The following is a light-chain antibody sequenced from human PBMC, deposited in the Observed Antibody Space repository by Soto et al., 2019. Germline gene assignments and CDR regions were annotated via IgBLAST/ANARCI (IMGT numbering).Light chain of an antibody. CDR3: QQYGSSGT. Sequence: IVLTQSPATLSLSPGERATLSCRASQSVSNNYLAWYQQKPGQAPRLLIYVSSNRATGLPDRFSGSGCGTYFTLTISRLEPEDFAVYYCQQYGSSGTFGQGTKVEIK. V-gene: IGKV3-20*01. J-gene: IGKJ1*01. CDR1: QSVSNNY. CDR2: VSS.